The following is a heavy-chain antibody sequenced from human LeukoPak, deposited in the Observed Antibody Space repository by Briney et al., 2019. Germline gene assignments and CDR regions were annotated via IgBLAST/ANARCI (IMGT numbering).Heavy chain of an antibody. V-gene: IGHV4-34*01. CDR2: INHSGST. J-gene: IGHJ3*02. Sequence: KPSETLSLTCAVYGGSFSGYYWSWIRQPPGKGLEWIGEINHSGSTNYNPSLKSRVTISVDTSKNQFSLKLSSVTAADTAVYYCARANSGYDLVAFDIWGQGTMVTVSS. D-gene: IGHD5-12*01. CDR3: ARANSGYDLVAFDI. CDR1: GGSFSGYY.